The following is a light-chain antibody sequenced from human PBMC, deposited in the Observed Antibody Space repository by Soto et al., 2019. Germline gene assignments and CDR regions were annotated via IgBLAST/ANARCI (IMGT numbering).Light chain of an antibody. CDR1: QSVSSSY. J-gene: IGKJ4*01. Sequence: EIVLTQSPATLSLSPGERATLSCRASQSVSSSYLAWYQQKPDQAPRLLIYGASSRATGIPDRFSGSGSGPDFTLTISRLEPEDFAVYYCQQYGNSPLTFGGGTKVEIK. CDR3: QQYGNSPLT. V-gene: IGKV3-20*01. CDR2: GAS.